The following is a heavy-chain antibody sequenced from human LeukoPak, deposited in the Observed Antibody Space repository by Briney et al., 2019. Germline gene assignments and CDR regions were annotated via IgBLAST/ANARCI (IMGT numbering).Heavy chain of an antibody. D-gene: IGHD1-1*01. V-gene: IGHV3-48*03. CDR3: ARPQSAYNTFDF. CDR1: GFTFSTYE. Sequence: PGGSLRLSCAASGFTFSTYEMNWVRQAPGKGLEWVSYISSSGNTIYYADSVKGRFTISRDNAKNSIYLQMNSLRAEDTAVYYCARPQSAYNTFDFWGQGTLVTVSS. J-gene: IGHJ4*02. CDR2: ISSSGNTI.